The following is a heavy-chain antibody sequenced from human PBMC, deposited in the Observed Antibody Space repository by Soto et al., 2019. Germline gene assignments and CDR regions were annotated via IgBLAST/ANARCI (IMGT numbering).Heavy chain of an antibody. CDR2: ISGHNGKT. CDR1: GPTLSDYG. J-gene: IGHJ4*02. D-gene: IGHD3-10*01. Sequence: GSVKVSCTASGPTLSDYGVCWVRQAPGQGLEWMGWISGHNGKTKYAQKVQDRVTMTTDTSTNTAYMELRSLRSDDTAVYYCASITMVRGHGQYHFDYWGQGTLVTVSS. V-gene: IGHV1-18*01. CDR3: ASITMVRGHGQYHFDY.